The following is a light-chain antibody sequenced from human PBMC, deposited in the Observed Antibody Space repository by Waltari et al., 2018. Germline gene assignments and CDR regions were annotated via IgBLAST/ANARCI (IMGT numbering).Light chain of an antibody. CDR1: ALPQQH. J-gene: IGLJ2*01. CDR2: RDT. Sequence: SYELTQPPPVSVSPGQTARITCSGDALPQQHGLWYQQKPGQAPVLVIHRDTERPSGIPERFSGSNTGTTVTLTITAVQAEDEADYYCQSADSSGTYVIFGGGTKLSVL. V-gene: IGLV3-25*03. CDR3: QSADSSGTYVI.